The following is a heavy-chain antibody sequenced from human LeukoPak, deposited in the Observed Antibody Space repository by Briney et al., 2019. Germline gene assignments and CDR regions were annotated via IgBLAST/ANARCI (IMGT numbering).Heavy chain of an antibody. D-gene: IGHD1-26*01. J-gene: IGHJ4*03. CDR1: GGSISSYY. CDR2: IYYSGST. V-gene: IGHV4-59*08. CDR3: ARAGSSTFDY. Sequence: PSETLSLTCTVSGGSISSYYWSWIRQPPGKGLEWIGYIYYSGSTNYNPSLKSRVTISVDTSKNQFSLKLSSVTAADTAVYYCARAGSSTFDYWGQGTTVTVSS.